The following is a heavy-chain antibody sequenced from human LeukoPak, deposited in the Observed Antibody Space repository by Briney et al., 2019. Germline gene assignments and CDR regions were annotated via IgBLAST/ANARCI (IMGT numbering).Heavy chain of an antibody. V-gene: IGHV4-30-4*08. CDR1: GRSISSGDYY. D-gene: IGHD5-18*01. CDR3: ARVDGPAMAIDY. CDR2: IYYSGST. J-gene: IGHJ4*02. Sequence: PSETLSLACTVSGRSISSGDYYWSWNRQPPGKGLEWIGYIYYSGSTYYNPSLKSRVTISVDTSKNQFSLKLSSVTASDTAVYYCARVDGPAMAIDYWGQGTLVTVSP.